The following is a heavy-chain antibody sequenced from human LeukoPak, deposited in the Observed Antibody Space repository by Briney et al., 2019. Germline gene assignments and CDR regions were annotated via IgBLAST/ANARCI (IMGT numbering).Heavy chain of an antibody. D-gene: IGHD6-19*01. CDR3: ARGEVVDGTPGQNSWDY. Sequence: ASETLSLTCTVSGGSISSYYWNWIRQPAGKGLEWIGRIYTSGTTNYNPSLKSRVTMSVDTSKNQFSLRLSSVTAADTAVYYCARGEVVDGTPGQNSWDYWGQGTLVTVSS. V-gene: IGHV4-4*07. J-gene: IGHJ4*02. CDR2: IYTSGTT. CDR1: GGSISSYY.